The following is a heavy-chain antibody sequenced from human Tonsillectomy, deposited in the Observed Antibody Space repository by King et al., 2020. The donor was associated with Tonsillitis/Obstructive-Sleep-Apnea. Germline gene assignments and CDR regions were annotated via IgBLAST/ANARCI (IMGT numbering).Heavy chain of an antibody. CDR3: AREAQQLTFFYMDV. Sequence: QLVQSGGGLVQPGGSLRLSCAASGFTVSNNYLSWVRQAPGEALEWVSGIYSDGSTFYADSVKGRFTISRDNSKNTLYFQMNSLRAEDTAVYYCAREAQQLTFFYMDVWGKGTTVTVSS. CDR1: GFTVSNNY. V-gene: IGHV3-66*01. CDR2: IYSDGST. D-gene: IGHD6-13*01. J-gene: IGHJ6*03.